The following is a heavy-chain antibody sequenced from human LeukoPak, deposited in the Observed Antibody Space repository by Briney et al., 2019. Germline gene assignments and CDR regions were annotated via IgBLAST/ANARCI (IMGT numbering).Heavy chain of an antibody. CDR3: ARDRYSNYPPIRYYYGMDV. CDR2: ISAYNGNT. Sequence: GASVKVSCKASGYTFTSYGISWVRQAPGQGLEWMGWISAYNGNTNYAQKLQGRVTMTTDTSTSTAYMELSSLRSEDTAVYYCARDRYSNYPPIRYYYGMDVWGQGTTVTVSS. J-gene: IGHJ6*02. CDR1: GYTFTSYG. D-gene: IGHD4-11*01. V-gene: IGHV1-18*01.